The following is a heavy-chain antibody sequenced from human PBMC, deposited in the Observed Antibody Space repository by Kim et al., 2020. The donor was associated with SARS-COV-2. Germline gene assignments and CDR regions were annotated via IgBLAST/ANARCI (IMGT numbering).Heavy chain of an antibody. V-gene: IGHV3-53*01. J-gene: IGHJ6*02. CDR2: IYSGGST. CDR1: GFTVSSNY. Sequence: GGSLRLSCAASGFTVSSNYMSWVRQAPGKGLEWVSVIYSGGSTYYADSVKGRFTISRDNSKNTLYLQMNSLRAEDTAVYYCARGPNYYDSSGPPEYGMDVWGQGTTVTVSS. CDR3: ARGPNYYDSSGPPEYGMDV. D-gene: IGHD3-22*01.